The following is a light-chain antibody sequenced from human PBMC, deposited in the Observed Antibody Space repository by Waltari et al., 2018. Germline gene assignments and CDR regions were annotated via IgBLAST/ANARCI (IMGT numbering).Light chain of an antibody. CDR3: CSYAGSYTEV. V-gene: IGLV2-11*01. CDR2: GVT. CDR1: SSAVVGFDY. Sequence: QSALTQPRPVSGSPGQSPTIPSTGTSSAVVGFDYVPWYQQQSAKAPKLMIFGVTERPSGVPDRFSGSKSGNTASLAISGLQSEDEADYYCCSYAGSYTEVFGTGTTVTVL. J-gene: IGLJ1*01.